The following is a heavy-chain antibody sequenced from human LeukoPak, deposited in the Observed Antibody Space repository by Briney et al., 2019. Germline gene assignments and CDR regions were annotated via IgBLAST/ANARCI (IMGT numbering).Heavy chain of an antibody. J-gene: IGHJ5*02. V-gene: IGHV3-23*01. CDR3: ARDHSGDYALQNWFDP. CDR1: GFTFSSYA. D-gene: IGHD4-17*01. CDR2: ISGSGGST. Sequence: GGSLRLSCAASGFTFSSYAMSWVRQAPRKGLEWVSAISGSGGSTYYADSVKGRFTISRDNSKNTLYLQMNSLRAEDTAVYYCARDHSGDYALQNWFDPWGQGTLVTVSS.